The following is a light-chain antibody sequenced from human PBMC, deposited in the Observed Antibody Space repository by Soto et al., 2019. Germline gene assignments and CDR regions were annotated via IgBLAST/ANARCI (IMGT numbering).Light chain of an antibody. CDR3: QQYCSSPPT. CDR2: GAS. Sequence: EIVLTQSPGTLSLSPGERATLSCRASQSVSTNYLAWYQRTPGQAPRLLIYGASSRATDIPNRFSGSGSGTDFTLTITRLKAEDFAVYYCQQYCSSPPTFGQGTKVEIK. V-gene: IGKV3-20*01. J-gene: IGKJ1*01. CDR1: QSVSTNY.